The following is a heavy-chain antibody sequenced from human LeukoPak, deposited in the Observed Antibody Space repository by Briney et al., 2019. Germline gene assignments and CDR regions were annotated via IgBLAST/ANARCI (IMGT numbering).Heavy chain of an antibody. J-gene: IGHJ4*02. CDR2: IIPILGIA. D-gene: IGHD5-12*01. CDR3: ARSYGGYLIDY. Sequence: GASVTVSCKASGGTFSSYAISWVRQAPGQGLAWMGRIIPILGIANYAQKFQGRVTITADKSTSTAYMELSSLRSEDTAVYYCARSYGGYLIDYWGQGILVTVSS. CDR1: GGTFSSYA. V-gene: IGHV1-69*04.